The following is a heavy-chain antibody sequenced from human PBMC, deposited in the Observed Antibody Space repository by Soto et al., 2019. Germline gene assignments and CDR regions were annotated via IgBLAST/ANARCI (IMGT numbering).Heavy chain of an antibody. J-gene: IGHJ4*02. CDR2: LSAYSGNT. V-gene: IGHV1-18*01. CDR1: GYTFTNYG. Sequence: QVQLVQSGGEVKKPGASVKVSCKVSGYTFTNYGISWVRQTPGQGLEWMGWLSAYSGNTNYTQKFQGRVTMTTDTSTSTAYMELRSLRSDDTAVYYCARDVGHYYDGSGYNMYFDYWGQGTLVTISS. D-gene: IGHD3-22*01. CDR3: ARDVGHYYDGSGYNMYFDY.